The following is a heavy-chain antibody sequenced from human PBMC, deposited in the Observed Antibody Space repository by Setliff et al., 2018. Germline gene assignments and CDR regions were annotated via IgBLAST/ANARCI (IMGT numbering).Heavy chain of an antibody. CDR1: GGTFSDYH. V-gene: IGHV4-34*01. J-gene: IGHJ4*02. CDR3: ARGRNMAARLLDS. Sequence: SETLSLTCAAYGGTFSDYHWTWIRQSPEKGLEWIGEINHRGSPNYNPSLKSRVTISIDTSKDQFSLKLISMTAADTAVYYCARGRNMAARLLDSWGQGTLVTVSS. CDR2: INHRGSP. D-gene: IGHD6-6*01.